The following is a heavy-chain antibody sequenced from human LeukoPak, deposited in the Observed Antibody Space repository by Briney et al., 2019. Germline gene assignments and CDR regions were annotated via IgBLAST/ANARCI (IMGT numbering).Heavy chain of an antibody. Sequence: GGSLRLSCAASGFTFSSYAMHWVRQAPGKGLEYVSAISSNGGSTYYANSVKGRFTISRDNSKNTLYLQMGSLRPEDMAVYYCARLTSTIPDAFDIWGQGTMVTVSS. V-gene: IGHV3-64*01. CDR1: GFTFSSYA. CDR3: ARLTSTIPDAFDI. CDR2: ISSNGGST. D-gene: IGHD3-3*01. J-gene: IGHJ3*02.